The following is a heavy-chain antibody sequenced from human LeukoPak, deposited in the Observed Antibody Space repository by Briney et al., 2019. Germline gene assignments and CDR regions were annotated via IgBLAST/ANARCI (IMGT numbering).Heavy chain of an antibody. CDR1: GFTFSSYG. J-gene: IGHJ6*03. CDR3: AKRGGSSSSLYYYYYYMDV. Sequence: GGSLGLSCAASGFTFSSYGMHWVRQAPGKGLEWVAFIRYDGSNKYYADSVKGRFTISRDNSKNTLYLQMNSLRAEDTAVYYCAKRGGSSSSLYYYYYYMDVWGKGTTVTVSS. V-gene: IGHV3-30*02. D-gene: IGHD6-6*01. CDR2: IRYDGSNK.